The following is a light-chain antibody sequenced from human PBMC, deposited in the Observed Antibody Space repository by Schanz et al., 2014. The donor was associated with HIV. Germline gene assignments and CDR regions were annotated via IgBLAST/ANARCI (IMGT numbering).Light chain of an antibody. J-gene: IGLJ3*02. CDR1: SGSFASTS. CDR2: ENR. Sequence: NFMLTQPHSVSEAPGKTVTFSCTRSSGSFASTSVQWYQQRPGRAPTAVIWENRQRPTRVPSRFSDYIDSSSRSASPTISGLQLEQEDDYYCQSFDNDRPAVFGGGTKLPLL. V-gene: IGLV6-57*04. CDR3: QSFDNDRPAV.